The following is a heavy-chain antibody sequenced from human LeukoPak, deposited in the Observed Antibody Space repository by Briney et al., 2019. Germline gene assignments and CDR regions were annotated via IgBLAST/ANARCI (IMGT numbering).Heavy chain of an antibody. CDR3: AKDFRTRYCSSTSCYGP. Sequence: GGSLRLSCAASGFTFSSYGMHWVRQAPGKGLEWVAFIRYDGSNKYYADPVKGRFTISRDNSKNTLYPQMNSLRAEDTAVYYCAKDFRTRYCSSTSCYGPWGQGTLVTVSS. V-gene: IGHV3-30*02. D-gene: IGHD2-2*01. J-gene: IGHJ5*02. CDR2: IRYDGSNK. CDR1: GFTFSSYG.